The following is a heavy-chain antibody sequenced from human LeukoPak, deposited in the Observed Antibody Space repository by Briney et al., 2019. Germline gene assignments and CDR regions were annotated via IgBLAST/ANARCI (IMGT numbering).Heavy chain of an antibody. V-gene: IGHV3-7*01. CDR1: GFTFSSYS. D-gene: IGHD6-13*01. CDR2: INQDGSEK. J-gene: IGHJ4*02. CDR3: TRDRVWTVLY. Sequence: GGSLRLSCAASGFTFSSYSMNWLRQAPGKGLEWVANINQDGSEKYYVDSVKGRFTISRDNANNSVYLQMKSLRAEDTAVYYCTRDRVWTVLYWGQGTLVTVSS.